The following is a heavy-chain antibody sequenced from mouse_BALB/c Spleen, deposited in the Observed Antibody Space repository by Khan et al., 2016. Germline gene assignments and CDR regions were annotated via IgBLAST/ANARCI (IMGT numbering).Heavy chain of an antibody. CDR2: IVSGSGST. D-gene: IGHD2-5*01. CDR1: GYTFTSYW. Sequence: LVKPGASVKLSCKASGYTFTSYWINWINQMPGQGLQWIGRIVSGSGSTHYNEMFKGKATLTVDTSSSTAYMHLSSNSTEDATVNCCAKEETVTLMDYWGQGTSITV. CDR3: AKEETVTLMDY. V-gene: IGHV1S41*01. J-gene: IGHJ4*01.